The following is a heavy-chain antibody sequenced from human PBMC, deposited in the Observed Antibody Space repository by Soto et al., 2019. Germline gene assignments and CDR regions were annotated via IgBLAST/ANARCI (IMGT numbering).Heavy chain of an antibody. CDR3: ARVGVGITMVRGVHRGPYYFDY. Sequence: ASVKVSCKASGYTFTGYYMHWVRQAPGQGLEWMGWINPNSGGTNYAQKFQGWVTMTRDTSISTAYMELSRLRSDDTAVYYCARVGVGITMVRGVHRGPYYFDYWGQGTLVTVSS. CDR2: INPNSGGT. CDR1: GYTFTGYY. D-gene: IGHD3-10*01. J-gene: IGHJ4*02. V-gene: IGHV1-2*04.